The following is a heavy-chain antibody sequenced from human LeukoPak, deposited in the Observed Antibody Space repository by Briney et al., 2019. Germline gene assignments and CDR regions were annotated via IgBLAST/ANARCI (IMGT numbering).Heavy chain of an antibody. CDR2: ISSSGSTI. D-gene: IGHD3-16*01. CDR3: KDGAGDFGIDAFHM. Sequence: GGSLRLSCAAAGFTFSDYYMSWIRQAPGKGLEWVSYISSSGSTIYYADSVKGRFTISRDNAKNSLYLQMNSLRAEDTAVYCVKDGAGDFGIDAFHMWGQGTMVTVSS. J-gene: IGHJ3*02. V-gene: IGHV3-11*01. CDR1: GFTFSDYY.